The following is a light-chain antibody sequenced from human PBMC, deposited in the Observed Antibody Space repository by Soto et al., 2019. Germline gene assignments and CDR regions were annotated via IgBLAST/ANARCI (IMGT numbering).Light chain of an antibody. Sequence: DFQMTQSPSTLSASIGDGVTISCRASQGISSFLVWYQQKPGRAPKVLIYAASTLQSGVPSRFSGSGSGTEFTLTTSSLQPEDFATYYCQQLNSYPLTFGGGTKVDIK. CDR2: AAS. J-gene: IGKJ4*01. V-gene: IGKV1-9*01. CDR1: QGISSF. CDR3: QQLNSYPLT.